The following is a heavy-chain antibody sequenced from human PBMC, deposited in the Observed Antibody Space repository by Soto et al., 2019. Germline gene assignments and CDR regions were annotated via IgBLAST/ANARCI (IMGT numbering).Heavy chain of an antibody. CDR2: IYYIGNT. CDR3: ARDLRFRGFYGMDV. J-gene: IGHJ6*02. D-gene: IGHD3-10*01. Sequence: VQLQESGPGLVKPSQTLSLTCTVSGGSISSGGYYWSWIRQHPGKGLEWIGYIYYIGNTYYNPSLKSRVSTSVDTPKNQFALKLSSVTAADPAVYYCARDLRFRGFYGMDVWGQGTTVTVSS. V-gene: IGHV4-31*03. CDR1: GGSISSGGYY.